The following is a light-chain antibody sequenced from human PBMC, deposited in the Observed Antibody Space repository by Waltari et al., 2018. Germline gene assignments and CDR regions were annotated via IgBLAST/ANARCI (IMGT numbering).Light chain of an antibody. CDR3: MQGSPWPRT. Sequence: QRPGHSYGNTLLNWFHQRPGRSPRRLIYKISRRESGVPDRFSGSGSGTEFTLKISRVEAEDVGVYYCMQGSPWPRTFGQGTKLEI. J-gene: IGKJ2*01. CDR1: QRPGHSYGNTL. CDR2: KIS. V-gene: IGKV2-30*02.